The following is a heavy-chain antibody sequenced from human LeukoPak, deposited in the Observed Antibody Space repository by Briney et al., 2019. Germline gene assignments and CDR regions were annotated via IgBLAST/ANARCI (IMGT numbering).Heavy chain of an antibody. CDR1: GGTFSSYA. CDR3: ARTQYGSGSYPSSSWYYYMDV. J-gene: IGHJ6*03. Sequence: GASVKVSCKASGGTFSSYAISWVRLAPGQGLEWMGGIIPIFGTANYAQKFQGRVTITTDESTSTAYMELSSLRSEDTAVYYCARTQYGSGSYPSSSWYYYMDVWGKGTTVTVTS. D-gene: IGHD3-10*01. V-gene: IGHV1-69*05. CDR2: IIPIFGTA.